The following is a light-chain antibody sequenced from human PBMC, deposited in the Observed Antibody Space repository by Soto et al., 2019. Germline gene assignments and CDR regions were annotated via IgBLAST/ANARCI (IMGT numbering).Light chain of an antibody. J-gene: IGLJ1*01. CDR3: TSYQSSSTCV. CDR1: SSDVGGFNY. CDR2: DVT. Sequence: LTQPAAGSESPGRSITIYCTETSSDVGGFNYVSWYQQHPGKAPKLMIYDVTNRPSGVSYRFSGSKSGNTASLTISGLHAEDEADYYCTSYQSSSTCVFGPGTKVTVL. V-gene: IGLV2-14*03.